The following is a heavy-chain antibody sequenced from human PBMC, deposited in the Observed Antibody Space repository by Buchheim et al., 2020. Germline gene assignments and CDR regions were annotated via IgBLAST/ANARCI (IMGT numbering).Heavy chain of an antibody. Sequence: EVQLVESAGGLVKPGGSLRLSCAASGFTFSSYSMNWVRQAPGKGLEWVSSISSSSGYIYYADSVKGRFTISRDNAKNSLYLQMNGLRAEDTAVYYCARGGGSSSSLLVYWGQGTL. CDR3: ARGGGSSSSLLVY. CDR1: GFTFSSYS. J-gene: IGHJ4*02. CDR2: ISSSSGYI. D-gene: IGHD6-6*01. V-gene: IGHV3-21*01.